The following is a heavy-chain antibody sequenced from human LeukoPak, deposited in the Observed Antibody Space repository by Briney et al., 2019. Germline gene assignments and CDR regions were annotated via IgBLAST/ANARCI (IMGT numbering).Heavy chain of an antibody. J-gene: IGHJ6*03. CDR1: GYTFTGYY. V-gene: IGHV1-2*02. D-gene: IGHD3-10*01. CDR3: ARLTHYYGSGSYYKPFYYYYYMDV. Sequence: GASVKVSCKASGYTFTGYYMHWVRQAPGQGLEWMGWINPNSGGTNYAQKFQGRVTMTRDTSISTAYMELSRLRSDDTAVYYCARLTHYYGSGSYYKPFYYYYYMDVWGKGTTVTVSS. CDR2: INPNSGGT.